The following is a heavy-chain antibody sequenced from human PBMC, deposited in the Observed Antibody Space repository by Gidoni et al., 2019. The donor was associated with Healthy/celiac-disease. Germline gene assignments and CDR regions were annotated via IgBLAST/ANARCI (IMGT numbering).Heavy chain of an antibody. CDR1: GGSFSGYY. CDR2: INHSGST. Sequence: QVQLQQWGAGLLKPSATLSLTCAVYGGSFSGYYCGWIRQPPGKGLEWIGEINHSGSTNYNPPLKSRVTISVDTSKNQFSLKLSSGTAADTAVYYCARGFLTHYDFWSGYYNGFDYWGQGTLVTVSS. CDR3: ARGFLTHYDFWSGYYNGFDY. D-gene: IGHD3-3*01. V-gene: IGHV4-34*01. J-gene: IGHJ4*02.